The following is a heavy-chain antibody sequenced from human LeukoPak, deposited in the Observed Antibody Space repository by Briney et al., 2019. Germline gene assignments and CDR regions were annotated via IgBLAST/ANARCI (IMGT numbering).Heavy chain of an antibody. J-gene: IGHJ4*02. D-gene: IGHD1-20*01. Sequence: SGPVLVKHPETLTLTCTVSGFSLSDARMGMSWIRQPPGKALEWLAHIFSNDEKSYSTSLKTRLTISKDTSKNQVVLTMTHMDPVDTATYYCARINNWNYDSWGQGTLVIVSS. CDR1: GFSLSDARMG. CDR3: ARINNWNYDS. CDR2: IFSNDEK. V-gene: IGHV2-26*01.